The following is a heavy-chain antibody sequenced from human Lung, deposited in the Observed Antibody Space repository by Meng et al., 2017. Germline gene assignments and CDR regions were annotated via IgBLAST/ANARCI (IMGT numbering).Heavy chain of an antibody. V-gene: IGHV1-2*06. CDR1: GYNFPDYY. J-gene: IGHJ4*02. Sequence: QRVRSGAGGKKPGASVKVPCKPSGYNFPDYYIHWVRRAPGQGLEWMGRINPKSGDTHYAQKFQARVTMTGDTSISTAYMELSGLRSDDTAMYYCARDEDISAAGKLFGDYWGQGTLVTVSS. D-gene: IGHD6-25*01. CDR2: INPKSGDT. CDR3: ARDEDISAAGKLFGDY.